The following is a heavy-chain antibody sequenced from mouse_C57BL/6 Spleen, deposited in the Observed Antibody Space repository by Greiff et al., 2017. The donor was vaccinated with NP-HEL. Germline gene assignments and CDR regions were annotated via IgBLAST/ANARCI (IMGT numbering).Heavy chain of an antibody. CDR3: ARDGGYYPFDY. D-gene: IGHD2-3*01. Sequence: DVMLVESGGGLVKPGGSLKLSCAASGFTFSSYAMSWVRQTPEKRLEWVATISDGGSYTYYPDNVKGRFTISRDNAKNNLYLQMSHLKSEDTAMYYCARDGGYYPFDYWGQGTTLTVSS. J-gene: IGHJ2*01. V-gene: IGHV5-4*01. CDR2: ISDGGSYT. CDR1: GFTFSSYA.